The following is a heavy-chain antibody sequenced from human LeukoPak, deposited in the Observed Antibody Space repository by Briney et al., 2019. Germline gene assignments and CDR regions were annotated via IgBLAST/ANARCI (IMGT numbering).Heavy chain of an antibody. CDR1: GGSISSGDYY. J-gene: IGHJ5*02. V-gene: IGHV4-30-4*01. Sequence: SETLSLTCTVSGGSISSGDYYWSWIRQPPGKGLEWIGYIYYSGSTYYNPSLKSRVTISVDTSKNRFSLKLSSVTAADTAVYYCARVVTMIVVVTWGQGTLVTVSS. CDR2: IYYSGST. CDR3: ARVVTMIVVVT. D-gene: IGHD3-22*01.